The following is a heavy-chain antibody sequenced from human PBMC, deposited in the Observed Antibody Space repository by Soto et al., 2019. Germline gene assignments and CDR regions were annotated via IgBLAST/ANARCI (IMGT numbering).Heavy chain of an antibody. D-gene: IGHD2-2*02. CDR1: GYTLTELS. V-gene: IGHV1-24*01. J-gene: IGHJ3*02. CDR3: ASQHLVVTAAIYAFDI. CDR2: FDPEDGET. Sequence: ASVKVSCKVSGYTLTELSMHWVRQAPGKGLEWMGGFDPEDGETIYAQKFQGRVTMTEDTSTDTAYMELSSLRSEDTAVYYCASQHLVVTAAIYAFDIWGQGTMVTVSS.